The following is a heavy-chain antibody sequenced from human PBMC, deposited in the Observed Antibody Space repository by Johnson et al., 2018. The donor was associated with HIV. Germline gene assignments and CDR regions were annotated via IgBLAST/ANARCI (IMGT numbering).Heavy chain of an antibody. Sequence: VQLVESGGGLVQPGGSLRLSCAASGFPVSRNYMTWVRQAPGKGLECVSVIYSGGSAFYADSVKGRFIISRDNSKNTLYLQMNSLRVEDTAMYFCARRIIFCGGDCYSDGVDIWGQGTMVTVSS. CDR3: ARRIIFCGGDCYSDGVDI. J-gene: IGHJ3*02. V-gene: IGHV3-66*01. D-gene: IGHD2-21*02. CDR2: IYSGGSA. CDR1: GFPVSRNY.